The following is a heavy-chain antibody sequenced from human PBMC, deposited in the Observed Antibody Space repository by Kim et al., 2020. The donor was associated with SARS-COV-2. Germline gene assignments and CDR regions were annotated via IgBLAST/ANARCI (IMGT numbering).Heavy chain of an antibody. CDR3: DRARGSGSRDFDY. CDR2: IRMKGNGYTT. V-gene: IGHV3-72*01. D-gene: IGHD1-26*01. Sequence: GGSLRLSCAASGFTFSDYYMDWVRQAPGKGLEWAACIRMKGNGYTTEYAASVKGRFIISRDYSKNSLYLQMNSLNTEDTDVYYCDRARGSGSRDFDYWGQGTLVTVSS. J-gene: IGHJ4*02. CDR1: GFTFSDYY.